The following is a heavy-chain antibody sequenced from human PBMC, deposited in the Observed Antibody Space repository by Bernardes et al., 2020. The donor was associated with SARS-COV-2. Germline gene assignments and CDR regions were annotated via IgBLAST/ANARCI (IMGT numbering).Heavy chain of an antibody. CDR1: GYLFTDQF. Sequence: ASVKVSCKASGYLFTDQFMHWVRQAPGQGLEWMGCINPNNGGATFSQKFQGRVTLTRDTSTSAVYLQLRGLRFDGKAIYYNTRDLYFTDGECAVNVPPYWFYGIGVW. V-gene: IGHV1-2*02. J-gene: IGHJ6*01. CDR3: TRDLYFTDGECAVNVPPYWFYGIGV. CDR2: INPNNGGA. D-gene: IGHD2-8*01.